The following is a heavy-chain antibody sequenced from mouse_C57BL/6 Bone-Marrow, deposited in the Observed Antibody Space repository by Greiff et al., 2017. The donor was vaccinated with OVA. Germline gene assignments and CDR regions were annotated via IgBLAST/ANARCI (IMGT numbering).Heavy chain of an antibody. J-gene: IGHJ3*01. V-gene: IGHV14-4*01. CDR2: IDPENGDT. D-gene: IGHD2-3*01. CDR3: TIYDGYYPWFAY. Sequence: VQLQQSGAELVRPGASVKLSCTASGFNIKDDYMHWVKQRPEQGLEWIGWIDPENGDTEYASKFQGKATITADTSSNTAYLQLSSLTSEDTAVYYCTIYDGYYPWFAYWGQGTLVTVSA. CDR1: GFNIKDDY.